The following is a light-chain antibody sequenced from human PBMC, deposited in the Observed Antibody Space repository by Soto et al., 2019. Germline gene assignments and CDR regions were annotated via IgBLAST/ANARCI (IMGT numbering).Light chain of an antibody. J-gene: IGKJ1*01. CDR3: QQYKNWPPST. CDR2: GAS. CDR1: ENLNTN. V-gene: IGKV3-15*01. Sequence: EIVMTQSPGTLSVSPGERATLSCRASENLNTNLAWYQQRPGQAPRLLIYGASTRATGVPARFTGSGSGTDFTLTISSLPFEDFAVYFCQQYKNWPPSTFGQGTKVDI.